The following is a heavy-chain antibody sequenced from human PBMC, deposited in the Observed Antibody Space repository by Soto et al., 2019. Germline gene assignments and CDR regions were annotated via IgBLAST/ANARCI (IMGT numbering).Heavy chain of an antibody. V-gene: IGHV3-21*01. D-gene: IGHD3-10*01. J-gene: IGHJ6*02. CDR3: ARDRAXXXGXVXXRDYGMEV. CDR1: GFTFSSYS. Sequence: LSCAASGFTFSSYSMNWVRQAPGKGLEWVSSISSSSSYIYYADSVKGRFTISRDNAKNSLYLQMNSLRAEDTAVYYCARDRAXXXGXVXXRDYGMEVWGQGTTVTVSS. CDR2: ISSSSSYI.